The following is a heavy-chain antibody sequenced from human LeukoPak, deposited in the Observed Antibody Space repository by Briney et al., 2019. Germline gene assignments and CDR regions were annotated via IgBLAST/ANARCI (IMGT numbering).Heavy chain of an antibody. J-gene: IGHJ4*02. CDR2: IYYSGST. CDR1: GGSISSSSYY. Sequence: SETLSLTCTVSGGSISSSSYYWGWIRQPPGKGLEWIGSIYYSGSTYYNPSLKGRVTMSVATSKNQFSLHLSSVTAADTAVYYCARSAFLVTAPGLYYFDYWGQRTLVAVSS. CDR3: ARSAFLVTAPGLYYFDY. V-gene: IGHV4-39*07. D-gene: IGHD6-13*01.